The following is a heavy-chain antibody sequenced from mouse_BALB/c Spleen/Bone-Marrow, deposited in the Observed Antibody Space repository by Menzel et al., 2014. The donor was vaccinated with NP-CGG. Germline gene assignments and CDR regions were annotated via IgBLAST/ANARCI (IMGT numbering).Heavy chain of an antibody. CDR3: ASYFANYVGYFDV. CDR2: ISGYNGAT. D-gene: IGHD2-1*01. V-gene: IGHV1S34*01. J-gene: IGHJ1*01. CDR1: GYSFTGYY. Sequence: LVKTGASVKISCKASGYSFTGYYMHWVKQSHGKSLEWIGYISGYNGATSYNQKFKGKATFTVDTSSNTACMQFNSLTSEDSAVYYCASYFANYVGYFDVWGAGTTVTVSS.